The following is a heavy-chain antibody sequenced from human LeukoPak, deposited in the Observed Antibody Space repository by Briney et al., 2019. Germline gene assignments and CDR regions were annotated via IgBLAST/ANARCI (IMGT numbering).Heavy chain of an antibody. Sequence: GGSLRLSCAASGLTFSNYGMHWVRQAPGKGLVWVSHINSDGSWTSYADSVKGRFTISKDNAKNTVYLQMNSLRAEDTAVYYCVSFYETYWGRGTLVTVSS. J-gene: IGHJ4*02. D-gene: IGHD2/OR15-2a*01. V-gene: IGHV3-74*01. CDR2: INSDGSWT. CDR1: GLTFSNYG. CDR3: VSFYETY.